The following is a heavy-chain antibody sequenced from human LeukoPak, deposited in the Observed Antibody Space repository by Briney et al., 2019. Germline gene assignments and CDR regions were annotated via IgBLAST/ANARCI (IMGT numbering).Heavy chain of an antibody. J-gene: IGHJ1*01. Sequence: ASVKVSCKASGYTFTSYDINWVRQATGQGLEWMGWMNPNSGNTGYAQKFQGRVTMTRNTSISTAYMELSSLRSEDTAVYYCARARYCSGGSCYRRAEYLQHWGQGTLVTVSS. D-gene: IGHD2-15*01. CDR3: ARARYCSGGSCYRRAEYLQH. CDR2: MNPNSGNT. CDR1: GYTFTSYD. V-gene: IGHV1-8*01.